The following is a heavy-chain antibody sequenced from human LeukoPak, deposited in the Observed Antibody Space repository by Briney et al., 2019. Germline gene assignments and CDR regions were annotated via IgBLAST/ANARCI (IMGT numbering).Heavy chain of an antibody. D-gene: IGHD3-10*01. CDR3: ERVTVEDSMVRGLEFHYYYYGMDV. Sequence: PGGSLRLSCAASGFTFSSYWMSWVRQAPGKGLEWVANIKQDGSEKYYVDSVKGRFTISRDNAKNSLYLQMNRLRAEDTAVYYCERVTVEDSMVRGLEFHYYYYGMDVWGQGTTVTVSS. CDR2: IKQDGSEK. J-gene: IGHJ6*02. V-gene: IGHV3-7*05. CDR1: GFTFSSYW.